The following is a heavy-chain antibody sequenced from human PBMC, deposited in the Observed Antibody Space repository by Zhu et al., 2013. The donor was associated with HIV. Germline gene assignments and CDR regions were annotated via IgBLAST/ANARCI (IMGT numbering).Heavy chain of an antibody. CDR3: ARYKRGYSYGTRGDYGMDV. CDR2: IIPIFGTA. D-gene: IGHD5-18*01. V-gene: IGHV1-69*12. CDR1: GGTFSSYA. Sequence: QVQLVQSGAEVKKPGSSVKVSCKASGGTFSSYAISWVRQAPGQGLEWMGGIIPIFGTANYAQKFQGRVTITADESTSTAYMELSSLRFEDTAVYHCARYKRGYSYGTRGDYGMDVWGQGTTVTGLL. J-gene: IGHJ6*02.